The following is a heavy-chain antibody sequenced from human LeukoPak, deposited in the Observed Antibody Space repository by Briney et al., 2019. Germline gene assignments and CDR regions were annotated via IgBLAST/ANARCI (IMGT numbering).Heavy chain of an antibody. CDR2: INPSGGST. Sequence: GASVKVSCKASGYTFTSYYMHWVRQAPGQGLEWMGVINPSGGSTSYAQKFQVRVTMTRDTSTSTVYMELSSLRYEDTAVYYCARDQGRGLLPYWGQGTLVTVSS. CDR1: GYTFTSYY. V-gene: IGHV1-46*01. D-gene: IGHD3-22*01. CDR3: ARDQGRGLLPY. J-gene: IGHJ4*02.